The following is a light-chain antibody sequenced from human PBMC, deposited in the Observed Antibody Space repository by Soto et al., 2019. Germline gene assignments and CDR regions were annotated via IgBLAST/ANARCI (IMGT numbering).Light chain of an antibody. CDR2: DVN. Sequence: QSALTQPASVSGSLGQSITISCTGTSRDVGNYNYVSWYQHHTGRAPKLVIYDVNNRPAGISNRFSGSKSDNTASLIIFGLQAEDEADYYCRSYTSSSNLIFGGGTKLTVL. CDR3: RSYTSSSNLI. CDR1: SRDVGNYNY. V-gene: IGLV2-14*03. J-gene: IGLJ2*01.